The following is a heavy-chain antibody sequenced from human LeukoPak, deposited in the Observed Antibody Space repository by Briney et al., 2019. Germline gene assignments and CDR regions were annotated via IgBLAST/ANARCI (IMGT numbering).Heavy chain of an antibody. J-gene: IGHJ1*01. V-gene: IGHV3-23*01. CDR2: ISGSGSTT. CDR1: GFTFNNYA. Sequence: GGSLRLSCAASGFTFNNYAMTWVRQAPGKGPEWVPTISGSGSTTYYSDSVKGRFTISRDNSKNTLSLQMNSLRVEDTAIYYCAKDKNSGYQLAAEYFHHWGQGTLVTVSS. CDR3: AKDKNSGYQLAAEYFHH. D-gene: IGHD3-22*01.